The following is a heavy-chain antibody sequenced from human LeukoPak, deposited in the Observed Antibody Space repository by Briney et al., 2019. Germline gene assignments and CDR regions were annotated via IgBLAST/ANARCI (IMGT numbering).Heavy chain of an antibody. V-gene: IGHV1-69*04. CDR1: GGTFSSYA. CDR3: AREPVTIFGVVIYWFGP. Sequence: ASVKVSCKASGGTFSSYAISWVRQAPGQGLEWMGRIIPILGIANYAQKFQGRVTITADKSTSTAYMELSSLRSEDTAVYYCAREPVTIFGVVIYWFGPWGQGTLVTVSS. D-gene: IGHD3-3*01. J-gene: IGHJ5*02. CDR2: IIPILGIA.